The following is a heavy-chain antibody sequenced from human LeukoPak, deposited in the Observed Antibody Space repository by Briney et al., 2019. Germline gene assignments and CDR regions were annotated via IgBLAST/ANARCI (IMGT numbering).Heavy chain of an antibody. D-gene: IGHD6-6*01. V-gene: IGHV4-31*03. CDR1: GGSISSGGYY. CDR2: IYYSGST. Sequence: SETLSLTCTVSGGSISSGGYYWSWIRQHPGKGPEWIGYIYYSGSTYYNPSLKSRVTISVDTSKNQFSLKLSSVTAADTAVYYCARGSRECWFDPWGQGTLVTVSS. J-gene: IGHJ5*02. CDR3: ARGSRECWFDP.